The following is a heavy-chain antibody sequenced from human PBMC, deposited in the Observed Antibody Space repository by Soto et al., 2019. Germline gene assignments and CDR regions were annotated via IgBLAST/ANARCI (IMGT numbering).Heavy chain of an antibody. J-gene: IGHJ4*02. CDR3: ARGHYDYWSGYFATIDY. CDR1: GGSISSYY. Sequence: SETLSLTCTVSGGSISSYYWSWIRQPPGKGPEWIGYIHYSGSTKYNPSLKSRVTISADTSKNQFSLKLSSVTAADTAVYYCARGHYDYWSGYFATIDYWGQGTRVTVSS. V-gene: IGHV4-59*08. D-gene: IGHD3-3*01. CDR2: IHYSGST.